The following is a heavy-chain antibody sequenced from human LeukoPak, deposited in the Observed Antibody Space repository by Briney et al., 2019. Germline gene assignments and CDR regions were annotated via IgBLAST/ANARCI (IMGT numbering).Heavy chain of an antibody. J-gene: IGHJ4*02. D-gene: IGHD3-3*01. V-gene: IGHV4-59*01. CDR1: GGSISSYY. CDR2: IYYSGST. CDR3: ARAGFWSGYSFDY. Sequence: SETLSLTCTVSGGSISSYYWSWIRQPPGKGLEWIGYIYYSGSTNYNPSLKSRVTISVDTSKNQFSLKLSSVTAADTAVYYCARAGFWSGYSFDYWGQGTLVTVSS.